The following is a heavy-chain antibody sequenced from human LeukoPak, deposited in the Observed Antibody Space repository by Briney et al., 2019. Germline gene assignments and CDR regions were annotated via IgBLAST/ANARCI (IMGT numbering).Heavy chain of an antibody. Sequence: SETLSLTCTVSGGSVRGYYWSWIRQPAGKGLEWIGRFHSSGTFNYNPSLKSRVTISVDMSKNQFSLKLNSVTAADTAVYYCARDGDYCGGDTCYSVWFDPWGQGTLVTVSS. V-gene: IGHV4-4*07. CDR3: ARDGDYCGGDTCYSVWFDP. J-gene: IGHJ5*02. CDR2: FHSSGTF. D-gene: IGHD2-15*01. CDR1: GGSVRGYY.